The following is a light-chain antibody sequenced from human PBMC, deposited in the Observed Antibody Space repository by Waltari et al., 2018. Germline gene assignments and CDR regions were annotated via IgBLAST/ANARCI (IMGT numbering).Light chain of an antibody. CDR1: TGVVTPKNY. V-gene: IGLV7-43*01. CDR3: SLYYGDARWV. Sequence: VLTQEPSLTVSPGGTVTPTCDSTTGVVTPKNYTNWFQQKPGKSPRTLIYDTHKKHSWTPARFSGSLLGGKAALTLSNVQPEDEADYYCSLYYGDARWVFGGGTKLTVL. CDR2: DTH. J-gene: IGLJ3*02.